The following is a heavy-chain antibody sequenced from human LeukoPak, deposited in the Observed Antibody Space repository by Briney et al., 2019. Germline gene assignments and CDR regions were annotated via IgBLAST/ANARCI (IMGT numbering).Heavy chain of an antibody. CDR2: ISWNSGSI. V-gene: IGHV3-9*01. Sequence: GGSLRLSCAASGFTFDDYAMHWVRQAPGKGLEWVSGISWNSGSIGYADSVKGRFTISRDNAKNSLYLQMNSLRAEDTALYYCAKDKLGTMAIYDYWGQGTLVTVSS. CDR3: AKDKLGTMAIYDY. J-gene: IGHJ4*02. CDR1: GFTFDDYA. D-gene: IGHD1-7*01.